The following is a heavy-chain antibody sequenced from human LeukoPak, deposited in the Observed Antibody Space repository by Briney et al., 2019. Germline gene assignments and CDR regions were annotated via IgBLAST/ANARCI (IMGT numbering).Heavy chain of an antibody. D-gene: IGHD4-23*01. J-gene: IGHJ4*02. V-gene: IGHV4-34*01. CDR2: INHSGST. CDR3: ASLYGGKWGYFDY. CDR1: GGSFSGYY. Sequence: SETLSLTCAVYGGSFSGYYWSWIRQPPGKGLEWIGEINHSGSTNYNPSLKSRVTISVDTSKNQFSLKLSSVTAADTAVYYCASLYGGKWGYFDYWGQGTLVTVSS.